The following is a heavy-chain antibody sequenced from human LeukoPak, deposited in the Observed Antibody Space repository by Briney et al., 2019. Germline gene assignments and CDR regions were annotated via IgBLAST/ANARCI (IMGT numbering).Heavy chain of an antibody. CDR3: ARLSSPVGPMR. Sequence: SETLSLTCTVSGYSSSRYFWSWIRQPAGKGLQWIGRIYSGGSTNYNPSLKSRVTMTLDKSKRQVSLRLNSVTAADTAVYYCARLSSPVGPMRWGRGTLVTVSS. CDR1: GYSSSRYF. V-gene: IGHV4-4*07. CDR2: IYSGGST. J-gene: IGHJ4*02. D-gene: IGHD1-26*01.